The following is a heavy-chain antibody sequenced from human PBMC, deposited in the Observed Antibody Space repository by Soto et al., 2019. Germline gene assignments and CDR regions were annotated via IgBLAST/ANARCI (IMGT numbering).Heavy chain of an antibody. J-gene: IGHJ4*02. CDR1: AASFSKYY. V-gene: IGHV4-59*01. CDR2: IYFNGNT. D-gene: IGHD3-16*01. Sequence: LSLTCTVSAASFSKYYWTWIRQPPGKGLEWIGYIYFNGNTKYNPSLEGRLTISIDTSKKEFSLKLTSVTAADAAVYYCASVTFGGIVLAHWGQGTLVTVSS. CDR3: ASVTFGGIVLAH.